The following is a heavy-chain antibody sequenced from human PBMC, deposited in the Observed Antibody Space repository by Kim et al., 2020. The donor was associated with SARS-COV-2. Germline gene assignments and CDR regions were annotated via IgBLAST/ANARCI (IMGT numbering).Heavy chain of an antibody. D-gene: IGHD3-10*01. Sequence: GGSLRLSCAASGFTFDDYAMHWVRQAPGKGLEWVSGISWNSGSIGYADSVKGRFTISRDNAKNSLYLQMNSLRAEDTALYYCAKDMDPVRGVTPFDYWGQGTLVTVSS. V-gene: IGHV3-9*01. J-gene: IGHJ4*02. CDR1: GFTFDDYA. CDR3: AKDMDPVRGVTPFDY. CDR2: ISWNSGSI.